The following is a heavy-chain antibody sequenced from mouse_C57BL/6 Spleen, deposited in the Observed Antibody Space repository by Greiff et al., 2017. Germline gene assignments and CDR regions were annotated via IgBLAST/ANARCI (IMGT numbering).Heavy chain of an antibody. J-gene: IGHJ3*01. CDR1: GFNIKDDY. CDR2: IDPENGNT. CDR3: ASTPPSSSMAY. D-gene: IGHD1-1*01. V-gene: IGHV14-4*01. Sequence: EVQLQQSGAELVRPGASVKLSCKASGFNIKDDYMHWVKQRPDQGLEWIGWIDPENGNTYYNEKFQSKATLTAEKSSSPAYMQLSSLTSEDSAVYFCASTPPSSSMAYWGQGTLVTVSA.